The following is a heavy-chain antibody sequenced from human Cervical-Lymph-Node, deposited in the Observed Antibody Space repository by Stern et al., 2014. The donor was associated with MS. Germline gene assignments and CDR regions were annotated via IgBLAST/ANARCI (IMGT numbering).Heavy chain of an antibody. CDR1: GYSFATYW. J-gene: IGHJ4*02. CDR2: IHPGASEI. CDR3: ARPVGNGYFDF. Sequence: VQLVQSGAELKKPGESLKISCTGSGYSFATYWIGWVRQMPGKGLEWMAIIHPGASEIRYRPSFQGQVTISLDKSISTTYLQWSSLKASDTAMYYCARPVGNGYFDFWGQGTLVTVSS. V-gene: IGHV5-51*03. D-gene: IGHD2-8*01.